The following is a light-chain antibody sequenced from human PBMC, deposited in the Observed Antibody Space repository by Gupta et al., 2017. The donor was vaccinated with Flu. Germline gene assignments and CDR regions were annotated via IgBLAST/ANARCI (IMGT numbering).Light chain of an antibody. Sequence: TLFLSPGARATLSCRASESVSRYLTWYQQKPGQAPRLLIYDASLRATGVPDRFSGSGSGTDFTLTISSLEPEDFAVYFCQQRRNWPLVTFGGGTKVEIK. CDR3: QQRRNWPLVT. CDR1: ESVSRY. J-gene: IGKJ4*01. V-gene: IGKV3-11*01. CDR2: DAS.